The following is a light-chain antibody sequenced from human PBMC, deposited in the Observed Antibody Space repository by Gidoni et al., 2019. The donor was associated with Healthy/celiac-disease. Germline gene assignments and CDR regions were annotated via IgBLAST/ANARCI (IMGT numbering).Light chain of an antibody. CDR3: QAWDSSTALV. CDR1: KLGDKY. J-gene: IGLJ2*01. CDR2: QDS. Sequence: YELTQPPSVSGSPGQTASITCSGDKLGDKYACWYQQKPGQSPVLVIYQDSKRPSGIPERFSGSNSGNTATLTISGTQAMDEADYYCQAWDSSTALVFGGGTKLTVL. V-gene: IGLV3-1*01.